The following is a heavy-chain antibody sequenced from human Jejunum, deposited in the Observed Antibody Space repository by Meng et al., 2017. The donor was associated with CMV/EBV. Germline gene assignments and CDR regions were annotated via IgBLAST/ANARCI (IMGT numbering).Heavy chain of an antibody. CDR2: ISSSAGST. CDR1: GFTFSSYA. V-gene: IGHV3-23*01. J-gene: IGHJ4*02. Sequence: SGFTFSSYAMSWVRQAPGKGLEWVSGISSSAGSTYYADSVKGRFTISRDISQNTLYLQMNSLRAEDTAVYHCAKGAIFGVTAPDYWGQGTLVTVSS. CDR3: AKGAIFGVTAPDY. D-gene: IGHD3-3*01.